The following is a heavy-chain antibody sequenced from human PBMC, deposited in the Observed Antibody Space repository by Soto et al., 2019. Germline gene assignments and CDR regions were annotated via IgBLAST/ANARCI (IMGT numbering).Heavy chain of an antibody. CDR2: IYYSGST. V-gene: IGHV4-30-4*01. J-gene: IGHJ4*02. CDR3: ASPSSGSVFSN. CDR1: GGSISSGDYY. D-gene: IGHD6-19*01. Sequence: SETLSLTCTVSGGSISSGDYYGSWILQPPGKGLELIWYIYYSGSTYYNPSLKSRVTISVDTSKKQFSLKLSYVTAADTAVYYCASPSSGSVFSNWGQGTLVTVSS.